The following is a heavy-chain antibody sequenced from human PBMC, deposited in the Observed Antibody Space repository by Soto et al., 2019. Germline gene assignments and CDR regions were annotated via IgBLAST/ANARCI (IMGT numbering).Heavy chain of an antibody. CDR2: IYWDDHK. V-gene: IGHV2-5*02. D-gene: IGHD7-27*01. CDR3: AHSLIPNWGSRGAFDY. CDR1: GFSLSTSGVG. Sequence: QITLKESGPTLVKPTQTLTLTCTFSGFSLSTSGVGVGWIRQPPGKALEWLALIYWDDHKRYRPSLKSRLTNPKDTSKNQVVLTMTNMDPVDTATYYCAHSLIPNWGSRGAFDYWGKGTLVTASS. J-gene: IGHJ4*02.